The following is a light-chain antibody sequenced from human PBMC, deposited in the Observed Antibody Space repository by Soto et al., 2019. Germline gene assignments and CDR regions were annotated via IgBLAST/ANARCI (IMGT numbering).Light chain of an antibody. Sequence: QSALTQPASVSGSPGQPITISCPGTSGDVGNYNLVSWYQQHPGKAPRLMIYEVNKWPSGASNRLPGSKSGNTASLTISGLQAEDEADYYCCSYVGSSTSDVFGTGTKVTVL. CDR1: SGDVGNYNL. CDR2: EVN. CDR3: CSYVGSSTSDV. V-gene: IGLV2-23*02. J-gene: IGLJ1*01.